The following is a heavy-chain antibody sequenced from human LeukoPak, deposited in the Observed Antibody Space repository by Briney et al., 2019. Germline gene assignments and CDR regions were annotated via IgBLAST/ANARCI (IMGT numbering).Heavy chain of an antibody. CDR2: IDPSDSYT. Sequence: GDPLKISGKGSGYSFTSYWISWVRQMPGKGLRGMGRIDPSDSYTNYNPSFQAHVTIPADKSISTAYLQWSSLKASDTAMYYCATASDLYDIVTGHLYSYYYGMDVWGKGTTVTASS. V-gene: IGHV5-10-1*01. J-gene: IGHJ6*04. CDR3: ATASDLYDIVTGHLYSYYYGMDV. CDR1: GYSFTSYW. D-gene: IGHD3-9*01.